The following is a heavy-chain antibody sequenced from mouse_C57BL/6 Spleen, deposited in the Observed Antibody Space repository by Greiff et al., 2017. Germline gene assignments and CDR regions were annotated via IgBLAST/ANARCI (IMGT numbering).Heavy chain of an antibody. J-gene: IGHJ3*01. V-gene: IGHV3-6*01. Sequence: EVKLMESGPGLVKPSQSLSLTCSVTGYSITSGYYWNWIRQFPGNKLEWMGYISYDGSNNYNPSLKNRISITRDTSKNQFFLKLNSVTTEDTATYYCARGEVWFAYWGQGTLVTVSA. CDR1: GYSITSGYY. CDR2: ISYDGSN. CDR3: ARGEVWFAY.